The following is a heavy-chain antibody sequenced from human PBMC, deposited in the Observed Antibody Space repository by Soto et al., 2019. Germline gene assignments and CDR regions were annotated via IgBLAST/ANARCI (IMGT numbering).Heavy chain of an antibody. J-gene: IGHJ4*02. CDR1: GYTFTGYY. V-gene: IGHV1-2*02. D-gene: IGHD3-3*01. Sequence: ASVKVSCKASGYTFTGYYMQWVRQAPRQRLEWMGWINPNRGGTNYAQKFQGRVTMTRDTSISTAYMELSRLRSDDTAVYYCARVGGLRRITTFDYWGQGTLFTVSS. CDR3: ARVGGLRRITTFDY. CDR2: INPNRGGT.